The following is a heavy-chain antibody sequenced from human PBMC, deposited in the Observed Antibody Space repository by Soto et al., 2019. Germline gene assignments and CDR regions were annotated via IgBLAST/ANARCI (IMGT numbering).Heavy chain of an antibody. CDR2: VFCDDDK. J-gene: IGHJ3*01. Sequence: QITLKESGPTLVKPTQTLTLTCTYSGFSLSTTGVGVGWIRQPPGKALEWLAIVFCDDDKRYSLSLKNRLTITQDTSKNQVVFTMTNMDPADTATYYCARSLASWVNVFDFWGQGTLVTVSS. CDR3: ARSLASWVNVFDF. V-gene: IGHV2-5*02. CDR1: GFSLSTTGVG.